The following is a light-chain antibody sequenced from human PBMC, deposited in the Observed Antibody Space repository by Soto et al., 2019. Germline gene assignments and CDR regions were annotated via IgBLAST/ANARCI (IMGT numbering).Light chain of an antibody. V-gene: IGKV1-17*01. CDR1: QAIRND. Sequence: DIQMTQSPSSLCASVGDRVSITCRASQAIRNDLAWYQQKPGRAPKRLIYGSSTLQSGVPSRFSGSGSGTEFTLTISSLQPEDFATYYCLQHNVFPRTFGQGTKVDIK. J-gene: IGKJ1*01. CDR2: GSS. CDR3: LQHNVFPRT.